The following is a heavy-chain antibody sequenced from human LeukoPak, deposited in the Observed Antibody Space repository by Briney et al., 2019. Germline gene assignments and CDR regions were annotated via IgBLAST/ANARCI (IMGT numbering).Heavy chain of an antibody. CDR3: ARRTRDDYYDSSGYTRDY. J-gene: IGHJ4*02. CDR2: IYYSGST. CDR1: GGSISSSSYY. V-gene: IGHV4-39*01. D-gene: IGHD3-22*01. Sequence: SETLSLACTVSGGSISSSSYYWGWIRQPPGKGLEWIGSIYYSGSTYYNPSLKSRVTISVDTSKNQFSLKLSSVTAADTAVYYCARRTRDDYYDSSGYTRDYWGQGTLVTVSS.